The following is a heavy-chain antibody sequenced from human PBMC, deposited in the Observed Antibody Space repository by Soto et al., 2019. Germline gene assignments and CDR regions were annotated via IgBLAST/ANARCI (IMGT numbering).Heavy chain of an antibody. CDR3: ARWEQQLGFDY. Sequence: GGSLRLSCAASGFTFSSYWMHWVRQAPGKGLVWVSRINSDGSSTSYADSVKGRFTISRDNAKNTLYLQMNSLRAEDTAVYYCARWEQQLGFDYWGQGTLVTVSS. V-gene: IGHV3-74*01. CDR1: GFTFSSYW. D-gene: IGHD6-13*01. CDR2: INSDGSST. J-gene: IGHJ4*02.